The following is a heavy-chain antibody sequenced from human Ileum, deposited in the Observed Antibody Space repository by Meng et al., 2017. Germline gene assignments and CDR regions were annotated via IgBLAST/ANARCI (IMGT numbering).Heavy chain of an antibody. CDR3: ARENDNWNYFDY. CDR1: GYTFRNYP. J-gene: IGHJ4*01. CDR2: INAGNGNI. V-gene: IGHV1-3*01. Sequence: QVQLLQSGTEVKKVGASVKVSCTASGYTFRNYPLHWVRQAPGQRPEWMGWINAGNGNIKISQKFQGRITNTSDTSATAYMELSSLRSEDTAVYFCARENDNWNYFDYWGHGSLVTVSS. D-gene: IGHD1-1*01.